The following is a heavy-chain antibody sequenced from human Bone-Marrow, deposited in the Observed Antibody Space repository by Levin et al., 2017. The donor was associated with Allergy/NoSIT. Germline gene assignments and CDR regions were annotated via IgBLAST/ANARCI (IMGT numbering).Heavy chain of an antibody. CDR1: GGSVSSGSYY. J-gene: IGHJ6*03. Sequence: SETLSLTCTVSGGSVSSGSYYWSWIRQPPGKGLEWIGYIYYSGSTNYNPSLKSRVTISVDTSKNQFSLKLSSVTAADTAVYYCARYVAAAGLTTAYYMDVWGKGTTVTVSS. V-gene: IGHV4-61*01. CDR3: ARYVAAAGLTTAYYMDV. CDR2: IYYSGST. D-gene: IGHD6-13*01.